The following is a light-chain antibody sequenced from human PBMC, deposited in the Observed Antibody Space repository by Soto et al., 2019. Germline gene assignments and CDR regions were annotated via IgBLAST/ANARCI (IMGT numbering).Light chain of an antibody. V-gene: IGKV3-15*01. Sequence: EIVMTQSPGTLSVSPGERATLSCRASQSISSNLGWYQQKPGQAPRLLIYGASTRATGIPARFSGSGSGTEFTLTISSPQSEDFAVYHCQQYNSWPHTFGQGTKVDIK. CDR2: GAS. J-gene: IGKJ1*01. CDR1: QSISSN. CDR3: QQYNSWPHT.